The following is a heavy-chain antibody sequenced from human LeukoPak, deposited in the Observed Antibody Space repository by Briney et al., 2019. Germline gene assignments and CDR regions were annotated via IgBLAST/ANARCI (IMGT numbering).Heavy chain of an antibody. CDR3: AKDRPNYFGSNGHYYRRDGDS. Sequence: GGSLRLSRAASGFNFNIYAMSWVRQAPGKRLEWVSSISSDSEYTFYTDSVRGRFTISRDNSKQNLFLQMNSLRAEDTAIYYCAKDRPNYFGSNGHYYRRDGDSWGQGTLVTVSS. V-gene: IGHV3-23*01. D-gene: IGHD3-10*01. CDR2: ISSDSEYT. CDR1: GFNFNIYA. J-gene: IGHJ5*01.